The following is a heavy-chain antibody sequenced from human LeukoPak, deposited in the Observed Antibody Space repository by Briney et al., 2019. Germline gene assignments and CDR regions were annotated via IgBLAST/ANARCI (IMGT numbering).Heavy chain of an antibody. CDR3: AKRYGWFGDQYDYYYMDV. D-gene: IGHD3-10*01. V-gene: IGHV3-49*04. CDR2: IRSKAYGGTT. J-gene: IGHJ6*03. Sequence: GGSLRLSCTASGFTFGDYAMRWVRQAPGKGREWVGFIRSKAYGGTTEYAASVKGRFTISRDHSHNTLYLQMNSLRAEDTAVYYCAKRYGWFGDQYDYYYMDVWGKGTTVTISS. CDR1: GFTFGDYA.